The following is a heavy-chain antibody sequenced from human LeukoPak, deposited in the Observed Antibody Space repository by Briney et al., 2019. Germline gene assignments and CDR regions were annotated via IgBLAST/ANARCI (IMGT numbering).Heavy chain of an antibody. CDR2: ISYDGSNK. D-gene: IGHD2-2*01. CDR1: GFTFSSYA. V-gene: IGHV3-30-3*01. CDR3: ARGTRLTIVVVPAETSGLNY. J-gene: IGHJ4*02. Sequence: GGSLRLSCAASGFTFSSYAMHWVRQPPGKGLGWVAVISYDGSNKYYADSVKGRFTISRDNSKNTLYLQMNSLRAEDTAVYYCARGTRLTIVVVPAETSGLNYWGQGTLVTVSS.